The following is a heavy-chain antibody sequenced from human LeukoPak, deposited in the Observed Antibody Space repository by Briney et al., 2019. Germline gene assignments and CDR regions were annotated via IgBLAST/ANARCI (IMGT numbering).Heavy chain of an antibody. CDR3: ATGPYNAFEM. Sequence: PGGSLRLSCAASGFSVSSNFMSWVRQAPGRGLVWVSRVKGDGISTLYADFVEGRFTISRDNARNTLYLQMNSLRADDTALYYCATGPYNAFEMWGQGTMVTVSS. V-gene: IGHV3-74*01. D-gene: IGHD2-2*02. J-gene: IGHJ3*02. CDR2: VKGDGIST. CDR1: GFSVSSNF.